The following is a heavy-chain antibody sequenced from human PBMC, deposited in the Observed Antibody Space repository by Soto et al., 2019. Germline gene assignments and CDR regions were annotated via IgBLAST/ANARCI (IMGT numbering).Heavy chain of an antibody. Sequence: GGSLRLSCAASGFTFSSYGMHWVRQAPGKGLEWVAVISYDGSNKYYADSVKGRFTISRDNSKNTLYLQMNSLRAEDTAVYYCARENIRAKKVGGDYYDSSGYYYDGYYFDYWGQGTLVTVSS. CDR3: ARENIRAKKVGGDYYDSSGYYYDGYYFDY. V-gene: IGHV3-30*03. D-gene: IGHD3-22*01. CDR1: GFTFSSYG. CDR2: ISYDGSNK. J-gene: IGHJ4*02.